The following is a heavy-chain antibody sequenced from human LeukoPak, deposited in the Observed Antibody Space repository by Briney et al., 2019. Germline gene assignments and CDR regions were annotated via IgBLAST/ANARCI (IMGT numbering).Heavy chain of an antibody. D-gene: IGHD1-14*01. V-gene: IGHV4-34*01. CDR3: ARGRTKSRYYYYYGMDV. J-gene: IGHJ6*02. CDR1: GVSFSGYY. CDR2: INHSGST. Sequence: PSETLSLTCAVYGVSFSGYYWSWIRQPPGKGLEWIGEINHSGSTNYNPSLKSRVTISVDTSKNQFSLKLSSVTAADTAVYYCARGRTKSRYYYYYGMDVWGQGTTVTVSS.